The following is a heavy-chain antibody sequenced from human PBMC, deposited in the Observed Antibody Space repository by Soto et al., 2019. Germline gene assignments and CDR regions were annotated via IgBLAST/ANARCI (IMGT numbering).Heavy chain of an antibody. D-gene: IGHD1-7*01. CDR3: ARVVIDGASGLLTGTTNNWFDP. J-gene: IGHJ5*02. CDR1: GFTFSSYG. Sequence: GGSLRLSCAASGFTFSSYGMHWVRQAPGKGLEWVAVIWYDGSNKYYADSVKGRFTISRDNSKNTLYLQMNSLRAEDTAVYYCARVVIDGASGLLTGTTNNWFDPWGQGTLVTVSS. CDR2: IWYDGSNK. V-gene: IGHV3-33*01.